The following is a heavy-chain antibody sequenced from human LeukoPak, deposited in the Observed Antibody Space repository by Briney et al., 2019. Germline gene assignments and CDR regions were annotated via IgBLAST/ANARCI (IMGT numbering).Heavy chain of an antibody. J-gene: IGHJ4*02. CDR3: ARRRGYDHFDY. CDR2: SYYSGST. D-gene: IGHD5-12*01. CDR1: GGSISSSSYY. V-gene: IGHV4-39*02. Sequence: SETLSLTCTVSGGSISSSSYYWGGLRQPPGKGLEWIGNSYYSGSTYYNPSLKSRVTMSVDTSTNHFPLKLSSLTAADTAVYYCARRRGYDHFDYRGQGTLVTVSS.